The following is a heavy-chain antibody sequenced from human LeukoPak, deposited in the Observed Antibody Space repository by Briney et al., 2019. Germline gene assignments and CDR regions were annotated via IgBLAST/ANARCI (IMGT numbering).Heavy chain of an antibody. CDR1: GFTFSNYA. D-gene: IGHD3-16*01. Sequence: GGSLRLSCAASGFTFSNYAMSWVRQAPGKGLEWVSSISSSSSYIFYADSVKGRFTISRDNAKNSLYLQMNSLRAEDTAVYYCARDLRGYYGMDVWGQGTTVTVSS. CDR2: ISSSSSYI. V-gene: IGHV3-21*01. CDR3: ARDLRGYYGMDV. J-gene: IGHJ6*02.